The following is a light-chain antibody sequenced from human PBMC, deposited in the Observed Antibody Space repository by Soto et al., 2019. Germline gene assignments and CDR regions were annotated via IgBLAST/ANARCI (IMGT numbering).Light chain of an antibody. V-gene: IGLV2-14*01. CDR1: RXDIGAYDY. J-gene: IGLJ2*01. CDR2: EVT. CDR3: NSYTNSSAVV. Sequence: QSVLTRPASVSGSPGQSITIFCAGTRXDIGAYDYVSWYQQHPGNAPKLLVYEVTNRPSGVSDRFSGSKSGNTASLTISGLQAEDEADYYCNSYTNSSAVVFGGGTKVTVL.